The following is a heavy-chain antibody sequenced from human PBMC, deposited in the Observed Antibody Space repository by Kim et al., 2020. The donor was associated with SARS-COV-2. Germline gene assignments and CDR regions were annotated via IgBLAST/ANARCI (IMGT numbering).Heavy chain of an antibody. J-gene: IGHJ4*02. CDR3: ARELSGSDYFDY. V-gene: IGHV4-39*07. Sequence: TFYNLALKSRVTISIDKSKNQYSLKLSPVTAADTAVYYCARELSGSDYFDYWGQGTLVTVSS. CDR2: T. D-gene: IGHD3-10*01.